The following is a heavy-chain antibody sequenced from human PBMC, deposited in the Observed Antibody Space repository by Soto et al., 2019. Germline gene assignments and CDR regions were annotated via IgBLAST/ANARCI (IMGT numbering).Heavy chain of an antibody. CDR3: ARGRSLRYFDWFQGPYFDY. Sequence: SETLSLTCTVSGDSISSYFWSLIRQPPGKGLEWIGYIYYSGITNYNPSLKSRVTILVDTSKNQFSLKLSSVTAADTAVYYCARGRSLRYFDWFQGPYFDYWGQGTLVTVSS. J-gene: IGHJ4*02. CDR1: GDSISSYF. CDR2: IYYSGIT. V-gene: IGHV4-59*01. D-gene: IGHD3-9*01.